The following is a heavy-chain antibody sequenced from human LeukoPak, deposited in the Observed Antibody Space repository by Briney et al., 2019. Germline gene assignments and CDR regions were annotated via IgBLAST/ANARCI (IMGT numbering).Heavy chain of an antibody. CDR3: AKEDYYYMDA. CDR1: GFTFDDYA. Sequence: GRSLRLSCAASGFTFDDYAMHWVRQAPGKGLEWVSGISWNSGSIGYADSVKGRFTISRDNAKNSLYLQMNSLRAEDTALYYCAKEDYYYMDAWGKGTTVTVSS. CDR2: ISWNSGSI. V-gene: IGHV3-9*01. J-gene: IGHJ6*03.